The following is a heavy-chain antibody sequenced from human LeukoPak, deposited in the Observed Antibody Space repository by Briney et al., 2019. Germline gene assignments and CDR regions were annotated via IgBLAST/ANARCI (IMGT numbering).Heavy chain of an antibody. Sequence: GRSLRLSCAASGFTFSSYGMHWVRQAPGKGLEWVAVIWYDGSNKYYADSVKGRFTISRDNSKNTLYLQMNSLRAEDTAVYYCARETFGDYGVPGYWGQGTLVTVSS. D-gene: IGHD4-17*01. CDR1: GFTFSSYG. CDR3: ARETFGDYGVPGY. V-gene: IGHV3-33*01. CDR2: IWYDGSNK. J-gene: IGHJ4*02.